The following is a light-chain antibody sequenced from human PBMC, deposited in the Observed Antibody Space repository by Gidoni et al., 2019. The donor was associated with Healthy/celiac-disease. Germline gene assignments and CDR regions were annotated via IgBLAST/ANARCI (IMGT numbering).Light chain of an antibody. J-gene: IGKJ4*01. V-gene: IGKV1-39*01. CDR1: QSSSSY. CDR2: AAS. CDR3: QQSYSTPLT. Sequence: IHLTQSLSSLSASVGDRVTITCRASQSSSSYLNWDQQKPGKAPKLLIYAASSLQSGVPSRFSGSGSGTDFTLTISSLQPEDFATYYCQQSYSTPLTFGGGTKVEIK.